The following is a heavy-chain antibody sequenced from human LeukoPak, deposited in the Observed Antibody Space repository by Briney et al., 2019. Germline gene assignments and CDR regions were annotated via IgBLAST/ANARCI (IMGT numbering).Heavy chain of an antibody. V-gene: IGHV4-34*01. Sequence: PSETLSLTCAVYGGSFSGYYWSWIRPPPGKGLEWIGEINHGGSTNYNPSLKSRVTISVDTSKNQFSLKLTSVTAADTAVFYCARFGFGAAFDYSGQGTLVTVSS. D-gene: IGHD3-3*01. J-gene: IGHJ4*02. CDR2: INHGGST. CDR1: GGSFSGYY. CDR3: ARFGFGAAFDY.